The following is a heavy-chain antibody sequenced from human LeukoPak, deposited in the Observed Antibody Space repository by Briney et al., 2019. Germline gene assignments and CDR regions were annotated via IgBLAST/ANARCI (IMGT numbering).Heavy chain of an antibody. CDR1: GFTFGDYA. CDR3: TRGDYSNDPYYYYYYMDV. J-gene: IGHJ6*03. CDR2: IRSKAYGGTT. D-gene: IGHD4-11*01. V-gene: IGHV3-49*03. Sequence: GGSLRLSCTASGFTFGDYAMSWFRQAPGKGLEWVGFIRSKAYGGTTEYAASVKGGFTISRDDSKSIAYLQMNSLKTEDTAVYYCTRGDYSNDPYYYYYYMDVWGKGTTVTVSS.